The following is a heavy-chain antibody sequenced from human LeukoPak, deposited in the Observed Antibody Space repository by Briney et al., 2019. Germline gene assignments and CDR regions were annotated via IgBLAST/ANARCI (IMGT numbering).Heavy chain of an antibody. CDR2: IYYSGST. CDR3: ARWDSIPYFDY. CDR1: GGSISSYY. V-gene: IGHV4-39*07. Sequence: SETLSLTCTVSGGSISSYYWGWIRQPPGKGLEWIGSIYYSGSTYYNPSLKSRVTISVDTSKNQFSLKLSSVTAADTAVYYCARWDSIPYFDYWGQGTLVTVSS. D-gene: IGHD1-26*01. J-gene: IGHJ4*02.